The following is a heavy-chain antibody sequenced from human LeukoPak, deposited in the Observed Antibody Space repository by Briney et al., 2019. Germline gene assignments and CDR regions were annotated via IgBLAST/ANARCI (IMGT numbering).Heavy chain of an antibody. CDR3: ARQPANTAAFDI. V-gene: IGHV4-59*08. J-gene: IGHJ3*02. CDR2: VRDNGEN. D-gene: IGHD5-18*01. CDR1: GGSINTYY. Sequence: PSVTLSLTCTVSGGSINTYYWSWIRQRPGKGLEWIAYVRDNGENNYKRSLKSRVAISVDSANTQISLRLNFVTAADTAIYYCARQPANTAAFDIWGLGTMVAVPS.